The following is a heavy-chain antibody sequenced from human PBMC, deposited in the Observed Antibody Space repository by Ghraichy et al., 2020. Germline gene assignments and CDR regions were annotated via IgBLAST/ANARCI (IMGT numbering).Heavy chain of an antibody. Sequence: SETLSLTCTVSGGSISSYYWSWIRQPAGKGLEWIGRIYTSGSTNYNPSLKSRVTMSVDTSKNQFSLKLSSVTAADTAVYYCARALVNYDSSVGLVDYWGQGTLVTVSS. J-gene: IGHJ4*02. CDR3: ARALVNYDSSVGLVDY. CDR1: GGSISSYY. V-gene: IGHV4-4*07. CDR2: IYTSGST. D-gene: IGHD3-22*01.